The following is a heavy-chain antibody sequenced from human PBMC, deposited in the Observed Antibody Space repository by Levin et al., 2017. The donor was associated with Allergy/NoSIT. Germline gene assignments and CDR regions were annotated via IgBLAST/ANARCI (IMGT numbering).Heavy chain of an antibody. D-gene: IGHD2-2*01. CDR1: GFSFRSFG. Sequence: GGSLRLSCAASGFSFRSFGMNWVRQAPGKGLERVAVISYDGSDKYYADSVKGRFTISRENSKNTRYLQMNTLRPEDTAVYYCARDIECGTGCWSVDHWGQGILVTVSS. CDR2: ISYDGSDK. J-gene: IGHJ4*02. V-gene: IGHV3-30*03. CDR3: ARDIECGTGCWSVDH.